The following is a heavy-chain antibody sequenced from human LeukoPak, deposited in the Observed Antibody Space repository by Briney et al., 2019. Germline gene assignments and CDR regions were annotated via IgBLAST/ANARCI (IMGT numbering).Heavy chain of an antibody. CDR2: IYSSGGT. CDR1: GGSISDHY. J-gene: IGHJ3*02. V-gene: IGHV4-4*07. D-gene: IGHD3-9*01. CDR3: ARQDILTGFDAFDI. Sequence: SETLSLTCTVSGGSISDHYWSWIRQPAGRALEWIGRIYSSGGTNYNPSLKSRVTMSVDTSKNQFSLRLSSVTAADTALYYCARQDILTGFDAFDIWGQGTVVTVSS.